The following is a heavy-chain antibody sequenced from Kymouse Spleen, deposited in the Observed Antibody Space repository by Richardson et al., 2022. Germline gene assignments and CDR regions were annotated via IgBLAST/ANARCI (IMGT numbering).Heavy chain of an antibody. Sequence: QVQLQESGPGLVKPSETLSLTCTVSGGSVSSGSYYWSWIRQPPGKGLEWIGYIYYSGSTNYNPSLKSRVTISVDTSKNQFSLKLSSVTAADTAVYYCAREGDYYGSGSYYKRVLL*LLGPGNPGHRLL. J-gene: IGHJ4*02. CDR2: IYYSGST. CDR1: GGSVSSGSYY. V-gene: IGHV4-61*01. D-gene: IGHD3-10*01. CDR3: AREGDYYGSGSYYKRVLL*L.